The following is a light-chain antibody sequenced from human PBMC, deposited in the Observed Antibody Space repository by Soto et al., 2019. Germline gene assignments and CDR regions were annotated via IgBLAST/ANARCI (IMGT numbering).Light chain of an antibody. V-gene: IGKV3-20*01. J-gene: IGKJ5*01. Sequence: ILLTQSPGTLSLSPGERATLSCRASQSVSSNLAWYQQKPGQAPRLLILGASSRATGIPDRLSGSGSGTAFTLTISRLEPEDFAVYYCQQYSHSTTFGQGTRLEIK. CDR3: QQYSHSTT. CDR2: GAS. CDR1: QSVSSN.